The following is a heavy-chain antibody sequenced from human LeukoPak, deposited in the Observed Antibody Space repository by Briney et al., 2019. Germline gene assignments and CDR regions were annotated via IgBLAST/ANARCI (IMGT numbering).Heavy chain of an antibody. Sequence: GGSLRLSCAASGFTFSDHYMDWVRQAPGKGLEWVGRSRNKANSYTTEYAASVKGRFTISRDDSKNSLCLQMNSLKTEDTAVYYCARGISDWGQGTLVTVSS. CDR2: SRNKANSYTT. CDR3: ARGISD. V-gene: IGHV3-72*01. J-gene: IGHJ4*02. CDR1: GFTFSDHY.